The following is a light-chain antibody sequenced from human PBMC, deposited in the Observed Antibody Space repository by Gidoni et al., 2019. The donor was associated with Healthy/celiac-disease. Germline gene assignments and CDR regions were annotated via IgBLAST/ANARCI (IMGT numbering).Light chain of an antibody. CDR2: EVS. J-gene: IGLJ2*01. V-gene: IGLV2-14*01. CDR3: SSYTSSSTRV. Sequence: QSALTQPASVSGSPGQPITIPCTGTSSDVGGYNYVSWYQQHPGKAPKLMIYEVSNRPSGVSKRFSGSKSGNTASLTISGLQAEDEADYYCSSYTSSSTRVFGGGTKLTVL. CDR1: SSDVGGYNY.